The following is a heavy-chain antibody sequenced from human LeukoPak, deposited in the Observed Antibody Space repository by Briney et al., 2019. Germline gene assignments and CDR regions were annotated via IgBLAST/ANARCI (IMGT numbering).Heavy chain of an antibody. CDR2: IYPGDSDT. Sequence: GASPKISCKGSGYRFPSYWIGWVRQMPGKGLEWMGIIYPGDSDTRYSPSFQGQVTISADKSISTAYLQWSSLKASDTAMYYCARLFSDYLSSFDYWGQGTLVTVSS. CDR1: GYRFPSYW. CDR3: ARLFSDYLSSFDY. J-gene: IGHJ4*02. V-gene: IGHV5-51*01. D-gene: IGHD6-25*01.